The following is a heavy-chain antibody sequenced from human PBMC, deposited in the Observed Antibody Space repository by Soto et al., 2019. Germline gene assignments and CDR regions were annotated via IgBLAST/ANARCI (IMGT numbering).Heavy chain of an antibody. CDR1: GFTFSSYA. D-gene: IGHD2-15*01. CDR2: ISGSGGST. Sequence: EVQLLESGGGLVQPGGSLRLSCAASGFTFSSYAMSWVRQAPGKGLEWVSAISGSGGSTYYADSVKGRFTISRDNSKNTLYLQMNSLRAEDTAVYYCATSRYYSGGSCLIDPWGQGTLVTVSS. CDR3: ATSRYYSGGSCLIDP. V-gene: IGHV3-23*01. J-gene: IGHJ5*02.